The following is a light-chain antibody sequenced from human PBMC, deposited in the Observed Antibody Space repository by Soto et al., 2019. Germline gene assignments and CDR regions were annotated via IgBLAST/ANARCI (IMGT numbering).Light chain of an antibody. CDR1: QGISSY. CDR2: GAS. J-gene: IGKJ4*01. CDR3: QQFNRYPLS. V-gene: IGKV1-9*01. Sequence: DIQLTQSPSFLSASVGDRVTITCRASQGISSYLAWYQQRPGKAPKLLIYGASTLQSGVPSRFSGSGSGTEFTLTISSLQTEDFTTYYCQQFNRYPLSFGGGTKVEIK.